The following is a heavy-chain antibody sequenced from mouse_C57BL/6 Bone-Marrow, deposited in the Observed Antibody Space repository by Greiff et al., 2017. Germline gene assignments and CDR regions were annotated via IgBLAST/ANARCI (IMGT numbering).Heavy chain of an antibody. V-gene: IGHV1-42*01. CDR3: ARRGGYSNLDY. CDR1: GYSFTGYY. CDR2: INPSTGGT. J-gene: IGHJ2*01. Sequence: EVQLQESGPELVKPGASVKISCKASGYSFTGYYMNWVKQSPEKSLEWIGEINPSTGGTTYNQKFKAKATLTVDKAYSTAYMQLKSLTSEDSAIYYCARRGGYSNLDYWGQATTLTVSS. D-gene: IGHD2-5*01.